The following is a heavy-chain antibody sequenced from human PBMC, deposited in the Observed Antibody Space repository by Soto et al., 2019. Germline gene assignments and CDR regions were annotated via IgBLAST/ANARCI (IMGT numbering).Heavy chain of an antibody. CDR1: GFTFTSSA. V-gene: IGHV1-58*02. Sequence: GASVKVSCKASGFTFTSSAMQWVRQARGQRLEWKRWIVVGSGNTNYAQKLQERVTITRDMSTSTAYLELSSLRSEDTAVYYCAAIFYDFCSGWGLTGNYYYYMDVWGKGTTVTVSS. J-gene: IGHJ6*03. D-gene: IGHD3-3*01. CDR2: IVVGSGNT. CDR3: AAIFYDFCSGWGLTGNYYYYMDV.